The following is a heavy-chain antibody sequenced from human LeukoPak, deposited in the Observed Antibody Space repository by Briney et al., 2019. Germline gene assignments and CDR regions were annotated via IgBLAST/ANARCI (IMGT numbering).Heavy chain of an antibody. V-gene: IGHV3-7*03. Sequence: GGSLRLSCAASGFTFSSYWMNWARQAPGKGLEWVASINHNGNVNYYVDSVKGRFTISRDNAKNSLYLQMSNLRAEDTAVYYCAKDRASSGYWSYWGQGTLVTVSS. J-gene: IGHJ4*02. CDR1: GFTFSSYW. CDR2: INHNGNVN. CDR3: AKDRASSGYWSY. D-gene: IGHD3-22*01.